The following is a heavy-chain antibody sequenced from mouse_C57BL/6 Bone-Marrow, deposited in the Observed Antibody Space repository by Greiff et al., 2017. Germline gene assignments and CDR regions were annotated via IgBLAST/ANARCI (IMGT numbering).Heavy chain of an antibody. V-gene: IGHV1-4*01. CDR2: INPSSGYT. CDR1: GYTFTSYT. J-gene: IGHJ4*01. Sequence: QVQLQQSGAELARPGASVKTSCKASGYTFTSYTMHWVKQRPGQGLEWIGYINPSSGYTKYNQKFKDKATLTADKSSSTAYMQLSSLTSEDSAVYYCARDLTTGDAMDYWGQGTSVTVSS. CDR3: ARDLTTGDAMDY.